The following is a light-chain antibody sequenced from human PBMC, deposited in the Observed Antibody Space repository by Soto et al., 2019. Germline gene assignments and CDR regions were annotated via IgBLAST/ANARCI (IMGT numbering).Light chain of an antibody. J-gene: IGKJ4*01. CDR2: GAS. Sequence: DIVMTQSPATLSVSPGERATLSFRASQSVSSNLAWYQQKPGQAPRLLIYGASSRATATPDRFRGSGSGTDFTLTINRLEPEDFALYYCQQYSAYPLSFGGGTKVDI. V-gene: IGKV3D-15*01. CDR1: QSVSSN. CDR3: QQYSAYPLS.